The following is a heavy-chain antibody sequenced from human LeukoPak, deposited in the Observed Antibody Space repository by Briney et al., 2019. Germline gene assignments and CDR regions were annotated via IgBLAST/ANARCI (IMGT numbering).Heavy chain of an antibody. CDR2: IYPDDSDI. CDR3: ARRHYDLWTGFYQYFDY. D-gene: IGHD3-3*01. Sequence: GESLKISCQASGYKFANCWIGWVRQMPGKGLEWLGIIYPDDSDIRYSPSLRGQVTISVDRSINTAYLQWTSLEASDTAMYYCARRHYDLWTGFYQYFDYWGQGTPVTVSS. V-gene: IGHV5-51*01. CDR1: GYKFANCW. J-gene: IGHJ4*02.